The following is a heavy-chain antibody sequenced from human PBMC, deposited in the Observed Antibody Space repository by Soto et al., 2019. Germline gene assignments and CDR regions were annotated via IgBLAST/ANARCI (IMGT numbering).Heavy chain of an antibody. Sequence: LRLSCAASGFTFSSYAMSWVRQAPGKGLEWVSVISGSGGSTYYADSVKGRFTISRDNSKNTLYLQMNSLRAEDTAVYYCAKGLGYSNYVRGGGMDVWGQGTTVTVSS. CDR1: GFTFSSYA. D-gene: IGHD4-4*01. CDR2: ISGSGGST. V-gene: IGHV3-23*01. J-gene: IGHJ6*02. CDR3: AKGLGYSNYVRGGGMDV.